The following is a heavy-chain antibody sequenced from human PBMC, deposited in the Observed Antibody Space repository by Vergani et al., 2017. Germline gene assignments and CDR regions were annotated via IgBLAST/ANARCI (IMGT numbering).Heavy chain of an antibody. CDR3: ARGGLDYDFWSGYRPYYYYYMDV. CDR2: ISGSGGST. CDR1: GFTFSSYA. D-gene: IGHD3-3*01. J-gene: IGHJ6*03. V-gene: IGHV3-23*01. Sequence: EVQLLESGGGLVQPGGSLRLSCAASGFTFSSYAMSWVRQAPGKGLEWVSAISGSGGSTYYADSVKGRFTISRDNSKNTLYLQMNSLRAEDTAVYYCARGGLDYDFWSGYRPYYYYYMDVWGKGTTVTVSS.